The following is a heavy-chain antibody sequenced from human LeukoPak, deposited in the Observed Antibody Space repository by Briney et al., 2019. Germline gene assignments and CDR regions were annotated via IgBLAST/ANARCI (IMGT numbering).Heavy chain of an antibody. V-gene: IGHV3-53*01. CDR1: GIAVSGNY. D-gene: IGHD1-14*01. CDR2: ISINTNT. J-gene: IGHJ5*02. Sequence: TGGSLTLFCAASGIAVSGNYMTWVRQTPGKGLEWVSFISINTNTFYADCVRGRFTISRDRSKNTLLLQMNSLRDEDSAVYYCGISQTWDHRFEAWRQGTLVTVSS. CDR3: GISQTWDHRFEA.